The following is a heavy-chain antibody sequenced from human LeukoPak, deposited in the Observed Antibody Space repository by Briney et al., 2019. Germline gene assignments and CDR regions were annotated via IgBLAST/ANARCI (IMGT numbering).Heavy chain of an antibody. CDR3: AKDPDIVVVPVAINWFDP. CDR1: GFTFSSYA. CDR2: ISCSGGST. J-gene: IGHJ5*02. V-gene: IGHV3-23*01. Sequence: GGSLRLSCAASGFTFSSYAMSWVRQAPGKGLEWVSAISCSGGSTYYADSVRGRFTISRDNSKNTLYLQMNSLRAEDTAVYYCAKDPDIVVVPVAINWFDPWGQGTLVTVSS. D-gene: IGHD2-2*02.